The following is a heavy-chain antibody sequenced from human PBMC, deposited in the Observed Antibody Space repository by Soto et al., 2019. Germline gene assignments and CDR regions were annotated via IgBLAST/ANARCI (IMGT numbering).Heavy chain of an antibody. CDR2: INSDGSST. CDR3: ARERVLLLPDYNYYYYGMDV. Sequence: GWSLRLSCAASGFTFISYWMHWVRQAPGKGLVWVSRINSDGSSTSYADSVKGRLTISRDNAKNTLYLQMNSLRAEDTAVYYCARERVLLLPDYNYYYYGMDVWGQGTTVTVSS. D-gene: IGHD3-22*01. CDR1: GFTFISYW. V-gene: IGHV3-74*01. J-gene: IGHJ6*02.